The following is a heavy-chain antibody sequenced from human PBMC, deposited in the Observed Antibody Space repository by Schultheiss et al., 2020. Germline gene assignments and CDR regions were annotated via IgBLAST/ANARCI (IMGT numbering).Heavy chain of an antibody. D-gene: IGHD6-13*01. CDR3: AKSPDSIAAAGFDY. V-gene: IGHV3-23*01. Sequence: GESLKISCAASGFTFSSYAMSWVRQAPGKGLEWVSAISGSGGSTYYADSVKGRFTISRDNSKNTLYLQMSSLRAEDTAVYYCAKSPDSIAAAGFDYWGQGTLVTVSS. J-gene: IGHJ4*02. CDR2: ISGSGGST. CDR1: GFTFSSYA.